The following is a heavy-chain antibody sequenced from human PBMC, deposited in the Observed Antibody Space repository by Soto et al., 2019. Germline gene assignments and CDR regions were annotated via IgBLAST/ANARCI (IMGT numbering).Heavy chain of an antibody. V-gene: IGHV3-23*01. CDR1: GFTFSSYV. CDR3: ARESEDLTSNFDY. CDR2: ITGSGMTT. J-gene: IGHJ4*02. Sequence: EVQLLESGGGAVQSGGSLRLSCAASGFTFSSYVMSWVRQAPGKGLEWVSGITGSGMTTYYVDSVKGRFTISRDNSKNTLYLQMNSLRAEDTAIYYCARESEDLTSNFDYWGQGTLVTVSS.